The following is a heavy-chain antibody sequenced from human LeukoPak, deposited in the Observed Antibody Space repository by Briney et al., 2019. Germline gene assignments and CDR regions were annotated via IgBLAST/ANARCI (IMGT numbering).Heavy chain of an antibody. Sequence: GASVKVSCKVSGYTLTGLSMHWVRQAPGKGLEWMGGFDPEDGETIYAQKFQGRVTMTEDTSTDTAYMELSSLRSEDTAVYYCATVEGATASEYYYYGMDVWGQGTTVTVSS. CDR1: GYTLTGLS. CDR2: FDPEDGET. CDR3: ATVEGATASEYYYYGMDV. J-gene: IGHJ6*02. V-gene: IGHV1-24*01. D-gene: IGHD1-26*01.